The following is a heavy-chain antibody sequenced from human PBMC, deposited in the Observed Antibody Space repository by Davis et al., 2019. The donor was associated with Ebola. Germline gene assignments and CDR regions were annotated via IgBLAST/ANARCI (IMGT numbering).Heavy chain of an antibody. CDR2: IYYSGST. Sequence: SETLSLTCTVSGGSIISSSSYWGWIRQPPRKGLEWIGSIYYSGSTNYNPSLKSRVAISVDTSKNQFFLKLSSVTAADTAMYYCARWAGSSGDLRAFDIWGQGTMVTVSS. V-gene: IGHV4-39*07. CDR3: ARWAGSSGDLRAFDI. CDR1: GGSIISSSSY. J-gene: IGHJ3*02. D-gene: IGHD6-19*01.